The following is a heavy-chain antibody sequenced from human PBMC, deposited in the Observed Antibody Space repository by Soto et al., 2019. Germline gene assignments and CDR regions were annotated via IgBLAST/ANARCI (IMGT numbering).Heavy chain of an antibody. CDR3: ARPSYGDYVTAFDI. D-gene: IGHD4-17*01. CDR1: GFTFSSYA. V-gene: IGHV3-30-3*01. J-gene: IGHJ3*02. CDR2: ISYDGSNK. Sequence: QVQLVESGGGVVQPGRSLRLSCAASGFTFSSYAMHWVRQAPGKGLEWVAVISYDGSNKYYADSVKGRFTISRDNSKNTLSLQMNSLRAEDTAVYYCARPSYGDYVTAFDIWGQGTMVTVSS.